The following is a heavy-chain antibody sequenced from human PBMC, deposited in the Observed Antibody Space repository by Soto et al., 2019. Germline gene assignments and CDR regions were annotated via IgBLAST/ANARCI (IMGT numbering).Heavy chain of an antibody. CDR1: GFTFSDAW. J-gene: IGHJ4*01. CDR2: IKSKIDGGTT. CDR3: TTDSHFTMILVRFDF. Sequence: GGSLRLSCAASGFTFSDAWINWVRQAPGKGLEWVGRIKSKIDGGTTDFAAPVKGRFAISRDDSKNMVFLQMNSLKTEDTAVYYCTTDSHFTMILVRFDFWGHGTLVTVSS. V-gene: IGHV3-15*07. D-gene: IGHD3-22*01.